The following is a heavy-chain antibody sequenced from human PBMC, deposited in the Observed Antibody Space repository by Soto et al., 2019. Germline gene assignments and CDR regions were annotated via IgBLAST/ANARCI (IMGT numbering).Heavy chain of an antibody. D-gene: IGHD5-18*01. CDR2: ISSSGSTI. CDR3: ARDPGYRYGYFDS. CDR1: GFTLSDNY. Sequence: GGSRRLSCAASGFTLSDNYMSWIRQAPGKGLEWVSYISSSGSTIYYADSVKGRFTTSRDNAKNSRDPQMNSLRAEDTAVYYWARDPGYRYGYFDSWGQGTRVTVS. J-gene: IGHJ4*02. V-gene: IGHV3-11*01.